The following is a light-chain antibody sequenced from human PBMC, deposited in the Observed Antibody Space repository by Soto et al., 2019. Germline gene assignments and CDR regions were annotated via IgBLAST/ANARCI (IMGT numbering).Light chain of an antibody. Sequence: DIQMTQSASTLSGSFGDRVTITCGASQTISSWLAWYQQKKGKAPKLLIYKASTLKSGVPSRFSGSGYGTEFNLTISSLQTDDFATYYCQHYNSYSEAFGQGTKVDIK. V-gene: IGKV1-5*03. CDR2: KAS. CDR1: QTISSW. CDR3: QHYNSYSEA. J-gene: IGKJ1*01.